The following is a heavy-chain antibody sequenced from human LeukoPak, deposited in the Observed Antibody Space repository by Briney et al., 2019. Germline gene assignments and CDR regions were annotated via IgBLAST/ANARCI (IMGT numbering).Heavy chain of an antibody. CDR3: AKDPYSGSYFDY. D-gene: IGHD1-26*01. CDR1: GFTVSGTY. CDR2: SYSAETS. Sequence: GGSLRLSCAASGFTVSGTYLHWVRQAPGQGLEWVSGSYSAETSYHADSVKGRFTISRDNSKNTLYLQMNSLRAEDTAVYYCAKDPYSGSYFDYWGQGTLVTVPS. V-gene: IGHV3-53*01. J-gene: IGHJ4*02.